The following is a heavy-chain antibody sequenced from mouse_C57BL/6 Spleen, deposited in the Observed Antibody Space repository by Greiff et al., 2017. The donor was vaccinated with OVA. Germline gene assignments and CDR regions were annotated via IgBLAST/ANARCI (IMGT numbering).Heavy chain of an antibody. D-gene: IGHD2-3*01. V-gene: IGHV5-6*01. CDR3: ARRRDGYSYAMDY. J-gene: IGHJ4*01. CDR1: GFTFSSYG. CDR2: ISSGGSYT. Sequence: EVQVVESGGDLVKPGGSLKLSCAASGFTFSSYGMSWVRQTPDKRLEWVATISSGGSYTYYPDSVKGRFTISRDNAKNTLYLQMSSLKSEDTAMYYCARRRDGYSYAMDYWGQGTSVTVSS.